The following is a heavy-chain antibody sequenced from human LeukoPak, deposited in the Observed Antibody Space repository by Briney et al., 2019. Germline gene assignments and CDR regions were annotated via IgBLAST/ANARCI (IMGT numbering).Heavy chain of an antibody. CDR2: ISGSGGST. CDR1: GFTFSSYA. Sequence: GGSLRLSCAASGFTFSSYAMSWVRQAPGKGLEWVSTISGSGGSTYYADSVKDRFTISRDNSKNTLYLQMNSLRAEDTAVYYCGKSPGIAVAAHFDYWGQGTLVTVSS. D-gene: IGHD6-19*01. J-gene: IGHJ4*02. V-gene: IGHV3-23*01. CDR3: GKSPGIAVAAHFDY.